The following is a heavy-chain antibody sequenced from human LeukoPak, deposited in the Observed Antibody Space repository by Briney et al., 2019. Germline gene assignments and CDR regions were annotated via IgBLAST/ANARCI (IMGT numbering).Heavy chain of an antibody. Sequence: ASVKVSCKASGYTFTSYAMHWVRQAPGQRLEWVGWIKAGNGNTEFSQNFQGRVTFTRDTSASTAYMELSSLKSEDTAMYYCARERDSGRWSSGWYSWDYWGQGTLVTVSS. CDR2: IKAGNGNT. CDR3: ARERDSGRWSSGWYSWDY. J-gene: IGHJ4*02. D-gene: IGHD6-19*01. CDR1: GYTFTSYA. V-gene: IGHV1-3*01.